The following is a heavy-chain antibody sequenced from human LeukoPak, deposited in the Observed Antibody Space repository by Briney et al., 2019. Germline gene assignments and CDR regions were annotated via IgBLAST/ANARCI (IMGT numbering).Heavy chain of an antibody. J-gene: IGHJ4*02. CDR3: ARSVSLRGAADY. Sequence: ASVKVSCKASGYTFTGYYMHWVRQAPGQGLERMGWINPNSGGTNYAQKFQGRVTMTRDTSISTAYMELSRLRSDDTAVYYCARSVSLRGAADYWGQGTLVTVSS. D-gene: IGHD3-10*01. V-gene: IGHV1-2*02. CDR1: GYTFTGYY. CDR2: INPNSGGT.